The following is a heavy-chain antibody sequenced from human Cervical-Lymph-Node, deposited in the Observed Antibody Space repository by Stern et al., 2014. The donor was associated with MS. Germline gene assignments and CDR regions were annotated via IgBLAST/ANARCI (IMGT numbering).Heavy chain of an antibody. J-gene: IGHJ4*02. CDR2: LDWDDDK. V-gene: IGHV2-70*01. CDR3: ARMQRSSTSGLHFDS. CDR1: GFSLSASGMS. D-gene: IGHD2/OR15-2a*01. Sequence: QVTLKESGPALVKPTQTLTLTCTFSGFSLSASGMSVSWIRQPPGKALEWLALLDWDDDKYYSTSLKSTVTISKDASENQVVLAMTNMDPGDTATYYCARMQRSSTSGLHFDSWGQGTLVTVSS.